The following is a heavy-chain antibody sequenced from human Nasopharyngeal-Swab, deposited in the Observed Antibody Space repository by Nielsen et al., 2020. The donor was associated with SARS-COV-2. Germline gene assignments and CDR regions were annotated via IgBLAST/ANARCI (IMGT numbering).Heavy chain of an antibody. Sequence: GESLKISCAASGFTFSNYAVSWVRQAPGQGLDWVSGISGSGGNTYHTDSVKGRFTISRDNPKNTLYLQMNSLRAEDTAVYYCAKEQRGGSYFDYWGQGTLVTDSS. CDR3: AKEQRGGSYFDY. CDR2: ISGSGGNT. CDR1: GFTFSNYA. J-gene: IGHJ4*02. D-gene: IGHD1-26*01. V-gene: IGHV3-23*01.